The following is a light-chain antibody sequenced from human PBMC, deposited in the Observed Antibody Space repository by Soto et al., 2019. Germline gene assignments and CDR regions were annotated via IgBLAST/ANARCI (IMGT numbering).Light chain of an antibody. Sequence: QSALTQPPSASGSPGQSVTISCTGTSSDVGGYNYVSWYQQHLGKAPKLMIYEVSKRPSGVPDRFSGSKSGNTASLTVSGLQADDEADYYCSSYGGSNNHVVFGGGTKLTVL. CDR1: SSDVGGYNY. CDR2: EVS. J-gene: IGLJ2*01. V-gene: IGLV2-8*01. CDR3: SSYGGSNNHVV.